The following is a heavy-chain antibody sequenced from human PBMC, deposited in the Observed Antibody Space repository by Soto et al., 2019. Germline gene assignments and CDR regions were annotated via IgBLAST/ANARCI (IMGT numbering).Heavy chain of an antibody. J-gene: IGHJ6*02. CDR2: INPSGGST. Sequence: ASVKVSCKASGYTFTGYYMHWVRQAPGQGLEWMGIINPSGGSTSYAQKFQGRVTMTRDTSTSTVYMELSSLRSEDTAVYYCARDAPIGYGSGGSCPALDGMDVWGQGTKVTGSS. CDR1: GYTFTGYY. V-gene: IGHV1-46*01. D-gene: IGHD2-15*01. CDR3: ARDAPIGYGSGGSCPALDGMDV.